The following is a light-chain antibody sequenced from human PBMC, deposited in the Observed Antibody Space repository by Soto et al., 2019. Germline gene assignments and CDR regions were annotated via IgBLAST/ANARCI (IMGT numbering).Light chain of an antibody. Sequence: DIVMTQSTDSLAVSLGETDTINCKSSQSALSSSNNKNYLAWYQQKPGQPPKLLIYWASTRESGVPDRFSGSGSETDFSLTISGHQAEDVAVYSFQQYYSTPKTFGQGTQVEIK. J-gene: IGKJ1*01. CDR2: WAS. CDR3: QQYYSTPKT. CDR1: QSALSSSNNKNY. V-gene: IGKV4-1*01.